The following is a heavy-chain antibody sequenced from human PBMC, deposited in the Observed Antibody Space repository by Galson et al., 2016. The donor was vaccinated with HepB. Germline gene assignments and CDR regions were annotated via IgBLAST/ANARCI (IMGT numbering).Heavy chain of an antibody. CDR2: IYYSGST. Sequence: SETLSLTCAVSGGSVSSSNYYWSWIRQPPGKGLEWIGNIYYSGSTNYNPSLKSRVTISIDTSKNQFSLTLSSVTAADTAVYYCARRNHVEMDTVVSFYFDYWGQGTLVTVSS. CDR1: GGSVSSSNYY. D-gene: IGHD5-24*01. V-gene: IGHV4-61*01. CDR3: ARRNHVEMDTVVSFYFDY. J-gene: IGHJ4*02.